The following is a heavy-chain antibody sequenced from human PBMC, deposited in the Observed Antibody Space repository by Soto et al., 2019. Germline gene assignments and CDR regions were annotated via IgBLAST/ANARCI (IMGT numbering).Heavy chain of an antibody. CDR3: AREGGSDIVEMATPYSSYGMHV. CDR1: GGTFSSYA. D-gene: IGHD2-15*01. Sequence: SVKVSCKACGGTFSSYAISWVRQAPGQGLEWMGGIIPIFGTANYAQKFQGRVTITADESTSTAYMELSSLRSEETAVYYCAREGGSDIVEMATPYSSYGMHVWGQGTMVTVSS. CDR2: IIPIFGTA. V-gene: IGHV1-69*13. J-gene: IGHJ6*02.